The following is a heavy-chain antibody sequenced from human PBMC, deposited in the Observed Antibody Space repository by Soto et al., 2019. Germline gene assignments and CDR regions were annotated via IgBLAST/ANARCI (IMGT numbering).Heavy chain of an antibody. D-gene: IGHD3-3*01. CDR1: GFTFSSYE. CDR2: ISSSGSTI. V-gene: IGHV3-48*03. Sequence: GGSLRLSCAASGFTFSSYEMNWVRQAPGKGLEWVSYISSSGSTIYYADSVKGRFTISRDNAKNSLYLQMNSLRAEDTAVYYSARDWLRKRFLEWSPWMPVVWFDPWGQGTLVTVSS. J-gene: IGHJ5*02. CDR3: ARDWLRKRFLEWSPWMPVVWFDP.